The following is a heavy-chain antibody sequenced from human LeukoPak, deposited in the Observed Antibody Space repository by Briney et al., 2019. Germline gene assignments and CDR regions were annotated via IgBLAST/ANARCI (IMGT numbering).Heavy chain of an antibody. Sequence: ASVKVSCKASGYTFTSYGISWVRQAPGQGLEWMGWISAYHGNTNYAQKLQGRVTMTTDTSTSTAYMELRSMRSDDTAVYYCARAPVVTLFDYWGQGTLVTVSS. V-gene: IGHV1-18*01. D-gene: IGHD4-23*01. CDR1: GYTFTSYG. CDR2: ISAYHGNT. J-gene: IGHJ4*02. CDR3: ARAPVVTLFDY.